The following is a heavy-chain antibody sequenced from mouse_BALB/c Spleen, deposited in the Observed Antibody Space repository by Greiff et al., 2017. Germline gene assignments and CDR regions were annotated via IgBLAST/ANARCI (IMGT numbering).Heavy chain of an antibody. CDR2: INPSNGGT. Sequence: QVQLQQPGAELVKPGASVKLSCKASGYTFTSYYMYWVKQRPGQGLEWIGGINPSNGGTNFNEKFKSKATLTVDKSSSTAYMQLSSLTSEDSAVYYCTRDYGSRGDYWGQGTTLTVSS. V-gene: IGHV1S81*02. CDR1: GYTFTSYY. J-gene: IGHJ2*01. D-gene: IGHD1-1*01. CDR3: TRDYGSRGDY.